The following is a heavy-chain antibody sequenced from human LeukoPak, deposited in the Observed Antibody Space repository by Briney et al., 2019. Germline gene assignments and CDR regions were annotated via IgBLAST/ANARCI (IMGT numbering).Heavy chain of an antibody. J-gene: IGHJ2*01. CDR2: IYYSGST. D-gene: IGHD3/OR15-3a*01. Sequence: PSETLSLXCTVSGDSISSTSYYWGWIRQPPGEGLEWIGGIYYSGSTYYNPSLKSRVTISVDTSKNQFSLKLSSVTAADTAVYYCAGHGPYRFFDLWGRGTLVTVSS. V-gene: IGHV4-39*01. CDR3: AGHGPYRFFDL. CDR1: GDSISSTSYY.